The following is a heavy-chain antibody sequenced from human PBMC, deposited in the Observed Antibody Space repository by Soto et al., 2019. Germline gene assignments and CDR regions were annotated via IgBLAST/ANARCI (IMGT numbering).Heavy chain of an antibody. J-gene: IGHJ6*02. CDR1: GGTFSSYA. CDR2: IIPIFGTA. Sequence: QVQLVQSGAEVKKPGSSVKVSFKASGGTFSSYAISWVRQAPGQGLEWMGGIIPIFGTADYAQKFQGRVKITADESTSPDYMELSSLRSADTAVYYCASPPIVATIVNYYYGMDVWGQGTTVTVSS. CDR3: ASPPIVATIVNYYYGMDV. D-gene: IGHD5-12*01. V-gene: IGHV1-69*12.